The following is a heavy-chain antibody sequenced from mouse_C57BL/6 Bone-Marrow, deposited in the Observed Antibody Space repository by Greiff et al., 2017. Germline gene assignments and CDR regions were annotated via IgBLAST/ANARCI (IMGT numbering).Heavy chain of an antibody. Sequence: EVKLVESEGGLVQPGSSMKLSCTASGFTFSDYYMAWVRQVPEKGLEWVANINYDGSSTYYLDSLKSRFIISRDNAKNILYLQMSSLKSEDTATYYCARRGSSGYDFDYWGQGTTLTVSS. D-gene: IGHD3-2*02. CDR3: ARRGSSGYDFDY. J-gene: IGHJ2*01. CDR2: INYDGSST. V-gene: IGHV5-16*02. CDR1: GFTFSDYY.